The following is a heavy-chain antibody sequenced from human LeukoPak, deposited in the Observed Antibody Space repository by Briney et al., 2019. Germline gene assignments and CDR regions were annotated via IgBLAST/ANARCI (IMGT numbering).Heavy chain of an antibody. V-gene: IGHV1-69*06. CDR2: IIPIFGTA. Sequence: GASVNVSCKASGGTFSSYAISWVRQAPGQGLEWMGGIIPIFGTANYAQKFQGRVTITADKSTSTAYMELSSLRSEDTAVYYCARGEDIVVVPAATAYNWFDPWGQGTLVTVSS. D-gene: IGHD2-2*01. CDR1: GGTFSSYA. CDR3: ARGEDIVVVPAATAYNWFDP. J-gene: IGHJ5*02.